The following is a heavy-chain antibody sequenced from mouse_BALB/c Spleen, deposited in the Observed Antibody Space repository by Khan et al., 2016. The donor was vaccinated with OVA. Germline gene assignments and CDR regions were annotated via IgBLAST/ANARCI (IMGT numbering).Heavy chain of an antibody. V-gene: IGHV4-1*02. CDR2: INPDSSTI. CDR3: ARQLSVAMDY. D-gene: IGHD1-3*01. J-gene: IGHJ4*01. Sequence: EVKLLESGGGLVQPGGSLKLSCAASGFDFSRYWMSWVRQAPGKGLEWIGEINPDSSTINYAPSLKDKFIISRDNANNTLYLQMSKVRSEDTALYYCARQLSVAMDYWGQGTSVTVSS. CDR1: GFDFSRYW.